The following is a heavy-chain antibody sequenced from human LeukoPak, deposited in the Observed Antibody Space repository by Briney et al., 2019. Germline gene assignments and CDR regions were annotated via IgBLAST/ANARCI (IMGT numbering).Heavy chain of an antibody. D-gene: IGHD2-2*01. CDR1: GGTFSSYA. CDR3: ARAAWYCSSTSCEGAFDI. J-gene: IGHJ3*02. CDR2: IIPIFGTA. Sequence: PEASVKVSCKASGGTFSSYAISWVRQAPGQGLEWMGGIIPIFGTANYAQKFQGRVTITADESTSTAYMKLSSLRSEDTAVYYCARAAWYCSSTSCEGAFDIWGQGTMVTVSS. V-gene: IGHV1-69*01.